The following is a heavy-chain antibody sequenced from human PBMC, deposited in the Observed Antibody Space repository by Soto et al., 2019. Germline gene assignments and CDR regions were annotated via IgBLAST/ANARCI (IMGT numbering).Heavy chain of an antibody. CDR1: GYRFPNYW. CDR3: ARHSYYYDSSGYSVFDY. V-gene: IGHV5-51*01. CDR2: IYPGDSDT. Sequence: PGEGLKISRKGSGYRFPNYWIGWVRQMPGKGLEWMGIIYPGDSDTRYSPSFQGQVTISADKSINTAYLQWSSLKASDTAMYYCARHSYYYDSSGYSVFDYWGQGTLVTVSS. D-gene: IGHD3-22*01. J-gene: IGHJ4*02.